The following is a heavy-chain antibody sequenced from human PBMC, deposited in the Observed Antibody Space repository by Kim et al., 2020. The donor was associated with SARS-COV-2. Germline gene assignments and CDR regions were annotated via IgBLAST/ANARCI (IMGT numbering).Heavy chain of an antibody. D-gene: IGHD3-22*01. Sequence: SETLSLTCAVYGGSFSGYYWSWIRQPPGKGLEWIGEXNHSGSTNYNPSLKSRVTISVDXXKNQFSLKLSSVTAADTAVYYCARGSAGIXMIXXVRAYXYYGXDVWGQGTTVTVSS. CDR2: XNHSGST. CDR1: GGSFSGYY. V-gene: IGHV4-34*01. J-gene: IGHJ6*02. CDR3: ARGSAGIXMIXXVRAYXYYGXDV.